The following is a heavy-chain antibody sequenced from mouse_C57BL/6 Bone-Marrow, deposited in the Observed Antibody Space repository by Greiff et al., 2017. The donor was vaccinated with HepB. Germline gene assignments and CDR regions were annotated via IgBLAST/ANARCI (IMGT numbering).Heavy chain of an antibody. CDR2: INPGSGGT. J-gene: IGHJ2*01. Sequence: QVQLKQSGAELVRPGTSVKVSCKASGYAFTNYLIEWVKQRPGQGLEWIGVINPGSGGTNYNEKFKGKATLTADKSSSTAYMQLSSLTSEDSAVYFCARDYYYGSSDYWGQGTTLTVSS. CDR1: GYAFTNYL. CDR3: ARDYYYGSSDY. D-gene: IGHD1-1*01. V-gene: IGHV1-54*01.